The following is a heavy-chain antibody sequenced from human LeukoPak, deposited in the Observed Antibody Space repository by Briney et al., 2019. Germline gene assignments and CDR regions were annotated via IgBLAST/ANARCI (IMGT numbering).Heavy chain of an antibody. J-gene: IGHJ4*02. CDR3: AKDRYSGLNTIDY. CDR2: ISYDGSYK. V-gene: IGHV3-30*18. Sequence: PGGSLRLSCAASEFTFSTYGMHWVRQAPGKGLEWVAVISYDGSYKFYADSAKGRFTISRDNSKSTLYLQMNSLRAEDTAVYYCAKDRYSGLNTIDYWGQGTLVTVSS. D-gene: IGHD6-13*01. CDR1: EFTFSTYG.